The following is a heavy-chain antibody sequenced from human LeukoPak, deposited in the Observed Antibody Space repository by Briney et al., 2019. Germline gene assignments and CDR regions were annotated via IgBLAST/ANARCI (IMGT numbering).Heavy chain of an antibody. V-gene: IGHV1-18*01. Sequence: ASVKVSCKASGYIFTSYGLSWVRQAPGQGLEWMGWISAYNGNTNYAQKVQGRVTMTTETSTRTAHMELGSLISDDTAVYYCARNLGTAGVYYGMDVWGQGTTVTVSS. CDR2: ISAYNGNT. CDR1: GYIFTSYG. CDR3: ARNLGTAGVYYGMDV. D-gene: IGHD6-13*01. J-gene: IGHJ6*02.